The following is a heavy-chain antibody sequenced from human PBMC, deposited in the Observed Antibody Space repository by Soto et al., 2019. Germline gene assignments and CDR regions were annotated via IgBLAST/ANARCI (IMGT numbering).Heavy chain of an antibody. CDR2: INPGGGRT. CDR3: ARGRRSCTGNNCYTDFDF. J-gene: IGHJ4*02. Sequence: GASVKVSCKASGYIFSSHCIYWVRQAPGQGLQWMGIINPGGGRTAYAQKFQGRVTLTRDTSANTAYMDLYSLRSEDSAVYYCARGRRSCTGNNCYTDFDFWGQGSLVTVSS. CDR1: GYIFSSHC. D-gene: IGHD2-2*02. V-gene: IGHV1-46*01.